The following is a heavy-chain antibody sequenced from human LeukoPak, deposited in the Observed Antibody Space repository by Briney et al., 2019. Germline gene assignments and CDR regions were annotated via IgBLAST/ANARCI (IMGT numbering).Heavy chain of an antibody. Sequence: SETLSLTCTVSGDSISSYYWSWIRQPPGKGLEWIGYIYYSGSTNYNPSLKSRVTISVDTSKNQFSLKLSSVTAADTAVYYCARHAYGGNSDFQHWGQGTVVTVSS. V-gene: IGHV4-59*08. CDR3: ARHAYGGNSDFQH. D-gene: IGHD4-23*01. CDR2: IYYSGST. CDR1: GDSISSYY. J-gene: IGHJ1*01.